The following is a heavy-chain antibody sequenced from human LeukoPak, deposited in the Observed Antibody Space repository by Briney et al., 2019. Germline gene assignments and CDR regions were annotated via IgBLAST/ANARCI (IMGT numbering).Heavy chain of an antibody. Sequence: SETLSLTCTVSGGSISSSSYYWGWIRQPPGKGLEWIGNIYYSGSTYYNPSLKSRVTMSVDTSKNQFFLKLNSVTAADTDVYYCARGRPYSGGYHLDYWGQGTLVTVSA. V-gene: IGHV4-39*02. CDR1: GGSISSSSYY. D-gene: IGHD1-26*01. CDR3: ARGRPYSGGYHLDY. J-gene: IGHJ4*02. CDR2: IYYSGST.